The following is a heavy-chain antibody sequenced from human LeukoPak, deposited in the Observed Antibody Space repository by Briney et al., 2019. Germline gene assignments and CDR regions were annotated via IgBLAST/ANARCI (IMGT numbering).Heavy chain of an antibody. J-gene: IGHJ4*02. CDR1: GFTFSSYS. Sequence: GGSLRLSCAASGFTFSSYSMTWVRQAPGEGLEWVSSISSSSSYIYYADSVKGRFTISRDNAKNSLYLQMNILRAEDTAVYYCASTPRYGSGSYYNGDYWGQGTLVTVSS. V-gene: IGHV3-21*01. CDR2: ISSSSSYI. D-gene: IGHD3-10*01. CDR3: ASTPRYGSGSYYNGDY.